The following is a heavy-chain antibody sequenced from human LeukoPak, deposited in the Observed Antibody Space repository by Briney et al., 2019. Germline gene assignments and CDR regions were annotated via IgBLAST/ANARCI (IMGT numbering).Heavy chain of an antibody. J-gene: IGHJ4*02. D-gene: IGHD1-1*01. Sequence: ASVKVSCKASGYTFTIYYIHWVRQAPGQGLEWMGIINPSGGSTSYAQKFQDRVTMTRDTSTSIAYMELSSLRSEDTAVYYCATTTYNWNDVFDYWGQGTLVTVSS. CDR1: GYTFTIYY. V-gene: IGHV1-46*01. CDR3: ATTTYNWNDVFDY. CDR2: INPSGGST.